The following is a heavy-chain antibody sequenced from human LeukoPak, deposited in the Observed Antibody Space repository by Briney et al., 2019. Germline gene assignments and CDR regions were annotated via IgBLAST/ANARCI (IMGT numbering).Heavy chain of an antibody. Sequence: GASVKVSCKASGYTFTSYGISWVRQAPGQGLEWMGWISAYNGNTNYAQKLQGRVTMTTDTSTSTAYMELRSLRSDDTAVYYCARLAGIQLWSTVDYWGQGTLVTVSS. CDR2: ISAYNGNT. J-gene: IGHJ4*02. V-gene: IGHV1-18*01. CDR3: ARLAGIQLWSTVDY. CDR1: GYTFTSYG. D-gene: IGHD5-18*01.